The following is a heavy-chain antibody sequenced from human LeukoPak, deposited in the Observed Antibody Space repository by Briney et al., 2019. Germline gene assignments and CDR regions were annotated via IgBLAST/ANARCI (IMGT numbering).Heavy chain of an antibody. CDR2: INSDGSST. J-gene: IGHJ4*02. D-gene: IGHD2-8*01. V-gene: IGHV3-74*01. CDR3: ARGTDGIWSLDS. CDR1: GFTFRSYW. Sequence: GGSLTLSCLASGFTFRSYWMHWVRQAPGKGLVWVSRINSDGSSTKYAYYGKGRLTISRDNAKNTVYLQMNSLRVEDTAVYYCARGTDGIWSLDSWGQGPLVTVXS.